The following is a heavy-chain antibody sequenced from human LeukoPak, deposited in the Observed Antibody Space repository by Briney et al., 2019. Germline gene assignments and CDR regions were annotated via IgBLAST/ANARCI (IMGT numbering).Heavy chain of an antibody. V-gene: IGHV1-69*05. Sequence: SVKVSCKASGGTFSSYAISWVRQAPGQGLEWMGGIIPIFGTANYAQKLQGRVTMTTDTSTSTAYMELRSLRSDDTAVYYCARAGRILWFGELSGDYWGQGTLVTVSS. J-gene: IGHJ4*02. CDR3: ARAGRILWFGELSGDY. CDR2: IIPIFGTA. D-gene: IGHD3-10*01. CDR1: GGTFSSYA.